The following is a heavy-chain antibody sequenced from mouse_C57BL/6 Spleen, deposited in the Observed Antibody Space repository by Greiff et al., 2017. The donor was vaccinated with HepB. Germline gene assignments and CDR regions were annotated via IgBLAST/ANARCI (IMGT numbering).Heavy chain of an antibody. CDR2: ILPGSGST. J-gene: IGHJ3*01. CDR1: GYTFTGYW. V-gene: IGHV1-9*01. D-gene: IGHD3-3*01. CDR3: ARGGRGDEAWFAY. Sequence: QVQLKESGAELMKPGASVKLSCKATGYTFTGYWIEWVKQRPGHGLEWIGEILPGSGSTNYNEKFKGKATFTADTSSNTADMQLSSLTTEDSAIYYCARGGRGDEAWFAYWGQGTLVTVSA.